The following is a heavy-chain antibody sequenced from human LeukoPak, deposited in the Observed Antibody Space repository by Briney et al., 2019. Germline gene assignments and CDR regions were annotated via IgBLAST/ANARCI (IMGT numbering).Heavy chain of an antibody. V-gene: IGHV3-23*01. Sequence: WSLRLSWAAAGFTFSSYAMSWGRHAPGKGLEWVSAISGSGGSTYYADSVKGRFTISRDNTRNALYLQMNSLRDEDTAVYYCAKDGYYSSGSQEKNDAFDIWGQGTMVTVSS. CDR1: GFTFSSYA. CDR2: ISGSGGST. J-gene: IGHJ3*02. CDR3: AKDGYYSSGSQEKNDAFDI. D-gene: IGHD3-10*01.